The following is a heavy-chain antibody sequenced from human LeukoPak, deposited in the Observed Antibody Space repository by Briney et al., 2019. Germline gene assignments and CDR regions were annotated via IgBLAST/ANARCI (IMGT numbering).Heavy chain of an antibody. Sequence: ASVKVSCKASGYTFTNYAINWVRQAPGQGLKWMGWISAYNDNTNYAQKLQGRVTMTTDTSTSTAYMELRSLRSDDTAVYYCAREDGFGGLGFYYYYMDVWGKGTTVTVSS. V-gene: IGHV1-18*01. J-gene: IGHJ6*03. CDR3: AREDGFGGLGFYYYYMDV. D-gene: IGHD3-10*01. CDR2: ISAYNDNT. CDR1: GYTFTNYA.